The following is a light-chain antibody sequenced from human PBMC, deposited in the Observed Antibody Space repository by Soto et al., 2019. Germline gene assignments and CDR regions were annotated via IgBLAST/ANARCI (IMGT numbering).Light chain of an antibody. CDR3: QQYGTSQT. CDR2: GAS. V-gene: IGKV3-20*01. Sequence: EIVWTQSPGTLSLSPGERATLSCRASQSVSNNYLAWYQQKPGQAPRLLIFGASNRAPGIPDRFSGSGSGTDFTLTISRLEPEDFAVYFCQQYGTSQTFGQGTKVDIK. J-gene: IGKJ1*01. CDR1: QSVSNNY.